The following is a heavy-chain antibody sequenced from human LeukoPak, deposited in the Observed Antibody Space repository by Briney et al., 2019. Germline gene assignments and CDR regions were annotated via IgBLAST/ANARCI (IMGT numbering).Heavy chain of an antibody. CDR3: AKDQDPIAVAGYYFDY. CDR2: ISYDGSNK. CDR1: GYTFTGYY. Sequence: SCKASGYTFTGYYMHWVRQAPGKGLEWVAVISYDGSNKYYADSVKGRFTISRDNSKNTLYLQMNSLRAEDTAVYYCAKDQDPIAVAGYYFDYWGQGTLVTVSS. V-gene: IGHV3-30*18. J-gene: IGHJ4*02. D-gene: IGHD6-19*01.